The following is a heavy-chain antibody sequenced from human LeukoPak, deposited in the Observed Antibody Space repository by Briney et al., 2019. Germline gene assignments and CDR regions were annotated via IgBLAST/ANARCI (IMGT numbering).Heavy chain of an antibody. Sequence: GASVKVFCKASGYTFTSYYMHWVRQAPGQGLEWMGTINPSGGSTSYAQKFQGRVTMTRDRSTSTVYMELSSLRSEDTAVYYCARSYSGSSPGIHYYYYMDVWGKGTTVTVSS. D-gene: IGHD1-26*01. CDR1: GYTFTSYY. V-gene: IGHV1-46*01. J-gene: IGHJ6*03. CDR3: ARSYSGSSPGIHYYYYMDV. CDR2: INPSGGST.